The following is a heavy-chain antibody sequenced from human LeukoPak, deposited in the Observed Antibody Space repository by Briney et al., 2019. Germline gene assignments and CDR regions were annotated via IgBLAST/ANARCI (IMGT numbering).Heavy chain of an antibody. CDR3: ARVQGSPY. CDR2: ITGDSTYI. V-gene: IGHV3-21*01. J-gene: IGHJ4*02. CDR1: GYTFSDYT. Sequence: GGSLRLSCAASGYTFSDYTLNWVRQPPGKGLEWVSSITGDSTYIYYADSVKGRFTVSRDNAKNSLYLHINSLRAEDTAVYYCARVQGSPYWGQGTLVTVSS.